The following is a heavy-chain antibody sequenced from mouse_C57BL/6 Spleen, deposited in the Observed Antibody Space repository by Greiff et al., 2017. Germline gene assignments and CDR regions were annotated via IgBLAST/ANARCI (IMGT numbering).Heavy chain of an antibody. Sequence: VQLKQSGPGLVKPSQSLSLTCSVTGYSITSGYYWNWIRQFPGNKLEWMGYISYDGSNNYNPSLKNRISITRDTSKNQFFLKLNSVTTEDTATYYCARESGYYYGSSDAMDYWGQGTSVTVSS. CDR1: GYSITSGYY. V-gene: IGHV3-6*01. J-gene: IGHJ4*01. CDR3: ARESGYYYGSSDAMDY. CDR2: ISYDGSN. D-gene: IGHD1-1*01.